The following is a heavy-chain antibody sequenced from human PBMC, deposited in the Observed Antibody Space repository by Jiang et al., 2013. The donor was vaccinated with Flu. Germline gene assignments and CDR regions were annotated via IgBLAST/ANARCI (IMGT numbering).Heavy chain of an antibody. J-gene: IGHJ5*02. V-gene: IGHV4-59*01. CDR1: GGSISSYY. CDR3: ARVSSGSYYRAVYNWFDP. D-gene: IGHD1-26*01. CDR2: IYYSGEH. Sequence: LLKPSETLSLTCTVSGGSISSYYWSWIRQPPGKGLEWIGYIYYSGEHQLQPSLKSRVTISVDTSKNQFSLKLSSVTAADTAVYYCARVSSGSYYRAVYNWFDPWGQGTLVTVSS.